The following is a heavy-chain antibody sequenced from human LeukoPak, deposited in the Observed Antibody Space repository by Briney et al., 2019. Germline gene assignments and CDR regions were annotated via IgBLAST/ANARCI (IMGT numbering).Heavy chain of an antibody. V-gene: IGHV3-21*04. CDR3: ARVVSHGYSDY. J-gene: IGHJ4*02. CDR1: GFTFSSYS. Sequence: SGGSLRLSCAASGFTFSSYSMNWIRQAPGKGLEWVSSISSSSSYIYYADSVKGRFTISRDNAKNSLYLQMNSLRAEDTAVYYCARVVSHGYSDYWGQGILVTVSS. CDR2: ISSSSSYI. D-gene: IGHD4-17*01.